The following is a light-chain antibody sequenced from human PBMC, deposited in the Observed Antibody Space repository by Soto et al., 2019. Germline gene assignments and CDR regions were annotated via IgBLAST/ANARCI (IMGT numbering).Light chain of an antibody. CDR2: KAS. CDR1: QSISDW. J-gene: IGKJ1*01. V-gene: IGKV1-5*03. Sequence: DIQMTQSPSTLSASVGDRVTITCRASQSISDWLAWYHQKPGKAPKLLIYKASSLKSGVPSRFSGSGSGTEFTLTISSLQPDDFATYYCQQYNSYPTFGQGTRVEIK. CDR3: QQYNSYPT.